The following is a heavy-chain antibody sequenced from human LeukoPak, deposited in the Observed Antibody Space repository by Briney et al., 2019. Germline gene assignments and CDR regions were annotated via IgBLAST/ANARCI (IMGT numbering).Heavy chain of an antibody. J-gene: IGHJ5*02. CDR1: GYTFTSYD. D-gene: IGHD3-22*01. CDR2: MNPNSGNT. Sequence: ASVKVSCKASGYTFTSYDINWVRQATGQGLEWMGWMNPNSGNTGYAQKFQGRVTMTRNTSISTAYMELSSLRSGDTAVYYCARAAMYYYDSSGYYPNWFDPWGQGTLVTVS. CDR3: ARAAMYYYDSSGYYPNWFDP. V-gene: IGHV1-8*01.